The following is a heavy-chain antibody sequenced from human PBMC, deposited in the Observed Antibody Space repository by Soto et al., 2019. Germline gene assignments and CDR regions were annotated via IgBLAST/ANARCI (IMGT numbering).Heavy chain of an antibody. CDR3: ARDKAEDIVVVPAPPNYYYYYGMDV. CDR1: GFTFSSYS. J-gene: IGHJ6*02. Sequence: EVQLVDSGGGLVKRGGSLRLSCAASGFTFSSYSMNWVRQAPGKGLEWVSSISSSSSYIYYADSVKGRFTISRDNAKNSLYLQMNSLRAEDTAVYYCARDKAEDIVVVPAPPNYYYYYGMDVWGQGTTVTVSS. D-gene: IGHD2-2*01. V-gene: IGHV3-21*01. CDR2: ISSSSSYI.